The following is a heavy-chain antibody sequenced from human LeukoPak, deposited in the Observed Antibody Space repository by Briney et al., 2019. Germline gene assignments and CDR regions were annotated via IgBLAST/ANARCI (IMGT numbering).Heavy chain of an antibody. Sequence: GGSLRLSCAASGFTFSSAWMNWVRQAPGKGLEWIADITISGHTKNYADSVKGRFTISRDNAGTSLYLQMNSLRVEDTGVYYCARGDPHADLWGQGTLVTVSS. J-gene: IGHJ5*02. CDR3: ARGDPHADL. V-gene: IGHV3-48*04. CDR1: GFTFSSAW. CDR2: ITISGHTK.